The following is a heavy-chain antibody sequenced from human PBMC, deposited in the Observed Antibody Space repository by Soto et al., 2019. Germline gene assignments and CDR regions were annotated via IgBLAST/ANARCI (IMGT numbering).Heavy chain of an antibody. D-gene: IGHD5-12*01. CDR3: ARDGDGYNDYFDY. Sequence: GASVEGSCKASGYTFTGYYMHWVRQAPGQGLEWMGWINPNSGGTNYAQKFQGWVTMTRDTSISTAYMELSRLRSDDTAVYYCARDGDGYNDYFDYWGQGTLVTVSS. J-gene: IGHJ4*02. CDR1: GYTFTGYY. CDR2: INPNSGGT. V-gene: IGHV1-2*04.